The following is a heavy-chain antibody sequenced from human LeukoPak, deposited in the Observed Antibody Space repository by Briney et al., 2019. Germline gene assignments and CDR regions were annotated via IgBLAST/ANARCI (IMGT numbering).Heavy chain of an antibody. V-gene: IGHV3-30-3*01. CDR1: GFTFSSYS. D-gene: IGHD4-17*01. J-gene: IGHJ6*02. CDR3: ARGRFYYGMDV. CDR2: ISYDGSNK. Sequence: GGALRLSFAAPGFTFSSYSIHWVRPAPGKGVGGVAVISYDGSNKYYADSVKGRFTISRDNSKNTLYLQMNSLRAEDTAVYYCARGRFYYGMDVWGQGTTVTVSS.